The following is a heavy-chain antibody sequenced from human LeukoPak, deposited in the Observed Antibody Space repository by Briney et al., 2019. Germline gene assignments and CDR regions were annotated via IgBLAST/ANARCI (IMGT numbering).Heavy chain of an antibody. CDR1: GFTFSTYA. D-gene: IGHD3-22*01. Sequence: PGGSLRLSWAASGFTFSTYAVRWVRQAPGKGLEWVAVIAYDGSNKYYADSAKGRFTISRDNSKNTLHLQMNSLRAEDTAVYYCARDFYYDSSGYQGGYFDYWGQGTLVTVSS. V-gene: IGHV3-30*01. CDR3: ARDFYYDSSGYQGGYFDY. J-gene: IGHJ4*02. CDR2: IAYDGSNK.